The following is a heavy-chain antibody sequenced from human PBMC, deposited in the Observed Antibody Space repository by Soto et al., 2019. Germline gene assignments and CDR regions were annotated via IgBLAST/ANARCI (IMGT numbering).Heavy chain of an antibody. CDR3: AVLQQLSAFDI. D-gene: IGHD6-13*01. V-gene: IGHV3-64*01. J-gene: IGHJ3*02. CDR1: GFTFSSYA. CDR2: ISSNGGST. Sequence: GGSLRLSCAASGFTFSSYAMHWVRQAPGKGLEYVSAISSNGGSTYYANSVKGRFTISRDNSKNTLYLQMGSLRAEDMAVYYCAVLQQLSAFDIWGQGTMVTVSS.